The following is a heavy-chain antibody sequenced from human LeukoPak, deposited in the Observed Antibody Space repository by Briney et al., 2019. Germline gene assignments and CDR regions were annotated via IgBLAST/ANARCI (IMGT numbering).Heavy chain of an antibody. D-gene: IGHD6-6*01. V-gene: IGHV3-30*03. CDR3: ARDSGYSSSFDAFDI. CDR1: GFTFSSYG. J-gene: IGHJ3*02. Sequence: GRSLRLSCAASGFTFSSYGMHWVRQAPGKGLEWVAVISYDGSNKYYADSVKGRFTISRDNSKNTLYLQMNSLRAEDTAVYYCARDSGYSSSFDAFDIWGQGTMVTVSS. CDR2: ISYDGSNK.